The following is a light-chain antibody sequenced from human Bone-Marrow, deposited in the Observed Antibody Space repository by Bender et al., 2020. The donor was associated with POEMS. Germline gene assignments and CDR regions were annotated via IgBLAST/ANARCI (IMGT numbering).Light chain of an antibody. Sequence: SYELTQPPSVSVSPGQTARITCFGDALPVQYAHWYQQKPGRAPLLVTYKDSERPSGIPERFSGSSSGTTVTLTISGVQAADEADYYCQSAHSSGTYYVFGTGTKVTVL. V-gene: IGLV3-25*03. J-gene: IGLJ1*01. CDR1: ALPVQY. CDR2: KDS. CDR3: QSAHSSGTYYV.